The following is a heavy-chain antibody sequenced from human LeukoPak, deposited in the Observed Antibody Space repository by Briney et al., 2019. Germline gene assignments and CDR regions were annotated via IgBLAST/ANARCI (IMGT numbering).Heavy chain of an antibody. Sequence: GGPLRLSCAASGFTFSSYGMHWVRQAPGKGLEWVAFIRYDGSNKYYADSVKGRFTISRDNSKNTLYLQMNSLRAEDTAVYYCARPTVEMATTDALDIWGQGTMVTVSS. CDR2: IRYDGSNK. D-gene: IGHD5-24*01. CDR3: ARPTVEMATTDALDI. CDR1: GFTFSSYG. J-gene: IGHJ3*02. V-gene: IGHV3-30*02.